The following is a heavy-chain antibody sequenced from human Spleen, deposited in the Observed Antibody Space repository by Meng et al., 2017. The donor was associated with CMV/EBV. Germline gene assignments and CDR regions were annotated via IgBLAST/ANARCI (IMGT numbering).Heavy chain of an antibody. CDR1: GFTFSSHW. D-gene: IGHD3-3*01. CDR3: ARAPGGDFWSGYYQNYYYSGLDV. J-gene: IGHJ6*02. CDR2: ISANGGGT. V-gene: IGHV3-23*01. Sequence: GGSLRLSCAASGFTFSSHWMTWVRQAPGKGLEWVSGISANGGGTVYADSVKGRFTISRDNSKNTLYLQMNSLRAEDTAVYYCARAPGGDFWSGYYQNYYYSGLDVWGQGTTVTVSS.